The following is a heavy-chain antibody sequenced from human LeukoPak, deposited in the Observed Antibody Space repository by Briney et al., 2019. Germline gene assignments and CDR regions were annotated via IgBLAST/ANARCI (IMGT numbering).Heavy chain of an antibody. V-gene: IGHV3-21*04. D-gene: IGHD2-2*01. CDR2: ISSSSSYI. Sequence: GGSLRLSCAASGFTFSSYSMNWVRQAPGKGLEWVSSISSSSSYIYYADSVKGRFTISRDNAKNSLYLQMNSLRAEDTAVYYCAKDGPRYCSSTSCSPHYWGQGTLVTVSS. J-gene: IGHJ4*02. CDR3: AKDGPRYCSSTSCSPHY. CDR1: GFTFSSYS.